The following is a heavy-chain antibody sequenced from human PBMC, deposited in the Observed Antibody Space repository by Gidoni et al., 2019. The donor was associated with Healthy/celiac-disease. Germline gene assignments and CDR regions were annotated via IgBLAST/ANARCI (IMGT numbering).Heavy chain of an antibody. V-gene: IGHV4-34*01. Sequence: QVQLQQWGAGLLKPSEALSLTCAVYGGSFRGYYWSWIRQPPGKGLEWIGEINHSGSTNYNPSLKSRVTISVDTSKNQFSLKLSSVTAADTAVYYCARLGYYMQAKNWFDPWGQGTLVTVSS. CDR3: ARLGYYMQAKNWFDP. D-gene: IGHD3-16*01. CDR1: GGSFRGYY. J-gene: IGHJ5*02. CDR2: INHSGST.